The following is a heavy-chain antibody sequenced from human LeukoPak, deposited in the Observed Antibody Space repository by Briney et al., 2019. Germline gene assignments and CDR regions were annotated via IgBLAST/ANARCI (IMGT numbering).Heavy chain of an antibody. V-gene: IGHV1-18*01. Sequence: GASVKVSCKASGYTFTTYGISWVRQAPGQGLEWMAWISAYNGNTNYAQKLQGRVTMTTDTSTSTAYMELRSLRFDDTAVYYWAGASSGYYYADYWGQGTLVTVSS. J-gene: IGHJ4*02. CDR2: ISAYNGNT. D-gene: IGHD3-22*01. CDR3: AGASSGYYYADY. CDR1: GYTFTTYG.